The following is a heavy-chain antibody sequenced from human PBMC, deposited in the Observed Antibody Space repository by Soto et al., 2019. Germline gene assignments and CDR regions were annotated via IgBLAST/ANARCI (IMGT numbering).Heavy chain of an antibody. D-gene: IGHD1-1*01. CDR2: MNPNSGDT. CDR3: ARVGGNWNDDYFDY. J-gene: IGHJ4*02. Sequence: QVQLVQSGAEVKKPGASVKVSCKASGYTFSDHDINWVRQASGQGPEWLGWMNPNSGDTGYDQNFQGRVTMTRDTTKRTAYMELSSLGSEDTAVYYCARVGGNWNDDYFDYWGQGTLVTVSS. V-gene: IGHV1-8*01. CDR1: GYTFSDHD.